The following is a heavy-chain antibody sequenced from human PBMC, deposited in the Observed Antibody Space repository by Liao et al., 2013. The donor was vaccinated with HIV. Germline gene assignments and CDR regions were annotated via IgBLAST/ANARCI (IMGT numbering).Heavy chain of an antibody. CDR1: GGSISGYH. J-gene: IGHJ4*02. CDR2: IYFTGTT. D-gene: IGHD6-19*01. V-gene: IGHV4-4*07. Sequence: QVQLHESGPGLVKPSETLSLTCSVSGGSISGYHWTWIRQPAGKRLEWIGRIYFTGTTNYNPSLRSRVTMSVDTSKNQFSLRLSSVTAADTAVYYCARDPSDSSGLYFDYWGQGTLVSVSS. CDR3: ARDPSDSSGLYFDY.